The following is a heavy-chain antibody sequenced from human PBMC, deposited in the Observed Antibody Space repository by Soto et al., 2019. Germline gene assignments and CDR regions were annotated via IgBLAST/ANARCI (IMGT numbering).Heavy chain of an antibody. CDR2: IKQDGGEK. D-gene: IGHD3-22*01. CDR3: ARDLYDTSGHLY. J-gene: IGHJ4*02. CDR1: GFTFSSYW. V-gene: IGHV3-7*01. Sequence: EVQLVESGGGLVQPGGSLRLSCAASGFTFSSYWMNWVRQAPGKGLEWVANIKQDGGEKDYVDSVKGRFTISRDNAKNSVFLQMYSLRAEDTAVYYCARDLYDTSGHLYWGQGTLVTVSS.